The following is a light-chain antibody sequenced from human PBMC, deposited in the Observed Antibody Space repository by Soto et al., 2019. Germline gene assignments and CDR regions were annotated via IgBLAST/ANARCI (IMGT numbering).Light chain of an antibody. CDR3: SSYTSSSTLGV. V-gene: IGLV2-14*01. Sequence: QSALTQPASVSGSPGQSITISCTGTSSDVGGYNYVAWYQQHPGKAPKLMIYDVSNRPSGVSNRFSGSKSGNTASLTISGLQAEDEADYYCSSYTSSSTLGVFGGGTQLTV. CDR2: DVS. J-gene: IGLJ3*02. CDR1: SSDVGGYNY.